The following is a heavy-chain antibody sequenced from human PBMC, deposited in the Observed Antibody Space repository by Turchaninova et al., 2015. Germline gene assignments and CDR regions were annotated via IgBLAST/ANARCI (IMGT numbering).Heavy chain of an antibody. CDR3: ARGDHYAPYFDF. V-gene: IGHV4-59*01. D-gene: IGHD2-2*01. CDR1: GGSISSYY. Sequence: QVQLQESGPGLVKPSETLSLTCTVSGGSISSYYWNWIRQSPGKGLEWIGSIYYTGSTNFNPSLKSRVTISIDTSKSQFSLNLSSVTAADPAVYYCARGDHYAPYFDFWGQGTLVTVSS. CDR2: IYYTGST. J-gene: IGHJ4*02.